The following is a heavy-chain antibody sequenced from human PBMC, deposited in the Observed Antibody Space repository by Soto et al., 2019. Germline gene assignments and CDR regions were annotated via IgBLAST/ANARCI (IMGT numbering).Heavy chain of an antibody. CDR2: IYSGGST. V-gene: IGHV3-53*01. CDR3: ARAPSGNYYFDS. J-gene: IGHJ4*02. CDR1: GFTVNNNY. Sequence: EVQLVESGGGLIQPGGSLRLSCAASGFTVNNNYMGCVRQAPGKGLEWVSVIYSGGSTYYADSVRGRFTISRDNSKNTVYLQMNCLRAEDMAVFYCARAPSGNYYFDSWGQGTLVTVSS. D-gene: IGHD1-26*01.